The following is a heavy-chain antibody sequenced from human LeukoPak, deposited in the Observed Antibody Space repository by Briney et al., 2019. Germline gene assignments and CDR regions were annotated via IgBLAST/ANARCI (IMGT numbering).Heavy chain of an antibody. Sequence: SETLSLTCTVSGGSISSYYWSWIRQPPGKGLEWLAYIYYSGSTNYNPSLKSRVTISVDTSKNQFSLKLSSVTAADTAVYYCARAPGSGWYPTRAFDIWGQGTMVTVSS. J-gene: IGHJ3*02. CDR3: ARAPGSGWYPTRAFDI. CDR2: IYYSGST. CDR1: GGSISSYY. V-gene: IGHV4-59*01. D-gene: IGHD6-19*01.